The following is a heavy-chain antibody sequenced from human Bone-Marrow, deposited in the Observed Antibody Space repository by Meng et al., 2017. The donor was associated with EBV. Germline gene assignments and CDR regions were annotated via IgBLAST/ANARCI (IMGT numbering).Heavy chain of an antibody. CDR2: IYHSGRT. J-gene: IGHJ4*02. Sequence: VQLQESGPGLVKPSGTLSLTSVVSGGSISSRTWWSWGRQPPGKGLEWIGKIYHSGRTNYNPSLKSRVTISVDKSKNQLSLKLSSVTAADTAVYYCARDLRETSGTFPFDYWGQGTLVTASS. CDR3: ARDLRETSGTFPFDY. V-gene: IGHV4-4*02. CDR1: GGSISSRTW. D-gene: IGHD1-26*01.